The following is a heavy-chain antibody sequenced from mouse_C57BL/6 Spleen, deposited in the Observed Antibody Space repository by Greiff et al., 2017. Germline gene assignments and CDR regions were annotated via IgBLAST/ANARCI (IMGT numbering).Heavy chain of an antibody. Sequence: QVQLQQPGAELVRPGASVTLSCKASGYTFTDYEMHWVKQTPVHGLEWIGAIDPETGGTAYNQKFKGKAILTADKSSSTAYMELRSLTSEDSAVYYCTRDSGDYAMDYWGQGTSVTVSS. J-gene: IGHJ4*01. CDR3: TRDSGDYAMDY. CDR2: IDPETGGT. CDR1: GYTFTDYE. V-gene: IGHV1-15*01. D-gene: IGHD4-1*01.